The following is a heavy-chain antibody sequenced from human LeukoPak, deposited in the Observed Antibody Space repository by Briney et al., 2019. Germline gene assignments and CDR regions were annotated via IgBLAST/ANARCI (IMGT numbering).Heavy chain of an antibody. J-gene: IGHJ4*02. V-gene: IGHV3-21*01. D-gene: IGHD5-18*01. CDR3: ARDLLVGYGYFDY. CDR2: ISSSSSYI. CDR1: GFTLSTFW. Sequence: GGSLRLSCAASGFTLSTFWMTWVRQAPGKGLEWVSSISSSSSYIYYADSVKGRFTISRDNAKNSLYLQMNSLRAEDTAVYYCARDLLVGYGYFDYWGQGTLVTVSS.